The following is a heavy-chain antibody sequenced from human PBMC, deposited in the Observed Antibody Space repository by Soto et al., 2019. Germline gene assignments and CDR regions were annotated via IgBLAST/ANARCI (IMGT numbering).Heavy chain of an antibody. V-gene: IGHV3-15*01. CDR3: TAPHGSSDCPTAY. CDR1: GFSFSNAW. CDR2: VKTKADGETT. Sequence: PGGSLRLSCATSGFSFSNAWMTWVRQAPGQGLEWVGLVKTKADGETTEYAESVNGRCNISRDDSRNTLYLQIKSLKREDTAVYYCTAPHGSSDCPTAYWGQGTLVTVSS. J-gene: IGHJ4*02. D-gene: IGHD2-21*01.